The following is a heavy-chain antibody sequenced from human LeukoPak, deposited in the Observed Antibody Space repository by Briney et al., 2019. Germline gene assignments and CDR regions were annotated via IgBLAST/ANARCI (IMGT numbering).Heavy chain of an antibody. D-gene: IGHD2-2*01. CDR1: GYTFTSYY. V-gene: IGHV1-46*01. CDR2: INPSGGST. CDR3: ARGYCSSTSCYPSDY. J-gene: IGHJ4*02. Sequence: GASAKVSCKASGYTFTSYYMHWVRQAPGQGLEWMGIINPSGGSTGYAQKFQGRVTMTRDTSTSTVYMELSSLRSEDTAVYYCARGYCSSTSCYPSDYWGQGTLVTVSS.